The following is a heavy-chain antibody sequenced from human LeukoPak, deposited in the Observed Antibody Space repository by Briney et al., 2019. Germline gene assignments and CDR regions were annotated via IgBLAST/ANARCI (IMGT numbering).Heavy chain of an antibody. CDR3: TKRGDSSAYYDY. Sequence: GGSLRLSCAASGFTFNSYAMTWVRQAPGKGLEWVSSISTSGGNTYYADSVKGRFTISRDNSKNTLYLQMNSLRADDTALYYCTKRGDSSAYYDYWGQGTLVTVSP. CDR1: GFTFNSYA. V-gene: IGHV3-23*01. CDR2: ISTSGGNT. J-gene: IGHJ4*02. D-gene: IGHD3-22*01.